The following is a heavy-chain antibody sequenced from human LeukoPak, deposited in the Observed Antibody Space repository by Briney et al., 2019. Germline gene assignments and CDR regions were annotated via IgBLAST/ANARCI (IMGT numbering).Heavy chain of an antibody. Sequence: SETLSLTCTVSGGSISSYYWSWIRQPPGKGLEWIGYIYHSGSTYYNPSLKSRVTMSADTSKNQFSLKLTSVTAVDTAVYYCARMVSGSGTYYFDSWGQGTLVTVSS. J-gene: IGHJ4*02. CDR2: IYHSGST. CDR3: ARMVSGSGTYYFDS. D-gene: IGHD3-10*01. V-gene: IGHV4-59*04. CDR1: GGSISSYY.